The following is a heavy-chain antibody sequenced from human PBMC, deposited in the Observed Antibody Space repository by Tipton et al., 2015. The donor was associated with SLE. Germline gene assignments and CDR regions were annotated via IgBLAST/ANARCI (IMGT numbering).Heavy chain of an antibody. CDR1: GYTFTSYN. D-gene: IGHD4-11*01. J-gene: IGHJ6*03. CDR3: ARGEDYSYYGNYYYYSMDV. V-gene: IGHV1-8*02. CDR2: MNPNSGNT. Sequence: QLVQSGAEVKKPGASVKVSCKASGYTFTSYNINWVRQATGQGLEWMGWMNPNSGNTGYAQKFQGRVTLTRNTSVSTACMELSTLRSEDTAVYYCARGEDYSYYGNYYYYSMDVWGTGTTVTVSS.